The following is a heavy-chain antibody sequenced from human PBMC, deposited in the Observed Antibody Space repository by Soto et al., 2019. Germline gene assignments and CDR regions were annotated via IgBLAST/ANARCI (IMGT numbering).Heavy chain of an antibody. CDR3: ARAPETHNDYGETFDY. J-gene: IGHJ4*02. CDR2: IWYDGSNK. D-gene: IGHD4-17*01. Sequence: QVQLVESGGGVVQPGRSLRLSCAASGFTFSSYGMHWVRQAPGKGLEWVAVIWYDGSNKYHADSVKGRFTISRDNSKNTLYLQMNSLRAEDTAVYYSARAPETHNDYGETFDYWGQGTLVTVSS. V-gene: IGHV3-33*01. CDR1: GFTFSSYG.